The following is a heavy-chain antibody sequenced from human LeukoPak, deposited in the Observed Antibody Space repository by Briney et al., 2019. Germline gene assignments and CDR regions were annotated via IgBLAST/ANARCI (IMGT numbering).Heavy chain of an antibody. D-gene: IGHD6-19*01. J-gene: IGHJ4*02. CDR2: IGSGANTT. CDR1: GVTLSSYE. Sequence: TGGSLRLSCVMSGVTLSSYEMNWVRQAPGKGREGGSYIGSGANTTYYAASVKGRFTISRDNAKQSLFLQMTSMRVEDTAIYYCAATGYDTGWRDYWGLGPQVTVSS. CDR3: AATGYDTGWRDY. V-gene: IGHV3-48*03.